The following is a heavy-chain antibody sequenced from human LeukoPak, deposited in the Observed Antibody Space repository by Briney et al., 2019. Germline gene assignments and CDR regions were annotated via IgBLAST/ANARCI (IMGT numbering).Heavy chain of an antibody. V-gene: IGHV3-20*04. CDR2: TNWDGGRT. CDR1: GFTFDDYA. CDR3: ASYYDFWSGYYNPQYYFDY. Sequence: GGSLRLSCAASGFTFDDYAMSWVRQTPGKGLEWVSGTNWDGGRTGYADSVKGRFTISRDNAKNSLYLQMNSLRAEDTAVYYCASYYDFWSGYYNPQYYFDYWGQGTLVTVSS. D-gene: IGHD3-3*01. J-gene: IGHJ4*02.